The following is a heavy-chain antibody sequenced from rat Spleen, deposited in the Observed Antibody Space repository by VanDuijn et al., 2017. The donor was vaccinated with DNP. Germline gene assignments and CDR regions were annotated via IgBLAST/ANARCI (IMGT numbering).Heavy chain of an antibody. D-gene: IGHD1-11*01. CDR3: SRRNYGNSLNWFVY. V-gene: IGHV5-7*01. CDR1: GFTFSDYN. CDR2: ISYDGRNT. Sequence: EVQLVESGGGLVQPGRSLKLSCAASGFTFSDYNMGWVRQAPKKGLAWVASISYDGRNTYYGDSVKGRFTISRDNGKTTLYLQMDSLRSEDTATYYCSRRNYGNSLNWFVYWGQGTLVTVSS. J-gene: IGHJ3*01.